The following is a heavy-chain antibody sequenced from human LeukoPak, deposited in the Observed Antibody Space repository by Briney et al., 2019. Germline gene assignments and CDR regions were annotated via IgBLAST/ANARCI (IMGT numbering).Heavy chain of an antibody. CDR1: GFTFSSYA. Sequence: GGSLRLSCAASGFTFSSYAMSWGRQAPGKGLEGVSGISGSGGSTYYADSVKGRFTISRDNSKNTLYLQMNSLRAEDTAVYYCAKGFFPGIAVAGLDYWGQGTLVTVSS. CDR2: ISGSGGST. J-gene: IGHJ4*02. CDR3: AKGFFPGIAVAGLDY. D-gene: IGHD6-19*01. V-gene: IGHV3-23*01.